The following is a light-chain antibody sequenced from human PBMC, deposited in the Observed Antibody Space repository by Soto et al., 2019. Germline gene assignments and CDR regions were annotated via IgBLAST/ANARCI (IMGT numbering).Light chain of an antibody. V-gene: IGKV3-15*01. CDR3: LEYSDWPTWA. CDR1: QSISSN. J-gene: IGKJ1*01. CDR2: GAS. Sequence: EIVVTQSPATLSVSPGERATLSCRASQSISSNLAWYQHRPGQAPRLLIYGASTRATGIPARFSGSGSGTDFTLIISSLQPEDLAVYYCLEYSDWPTWAFGQGTKGKSN.